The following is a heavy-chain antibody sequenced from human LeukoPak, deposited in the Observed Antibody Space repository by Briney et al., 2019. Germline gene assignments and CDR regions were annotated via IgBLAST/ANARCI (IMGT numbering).Heavy chain of an antibody. CDR1: GGSFSGYY. J-gene: IGHJ4*02. V-gene: IGHV4-34*01. D-gene: IGHD5-18*01. CDR2: INHSGST. CDR3: ARDFSAGYSY. Sequence: SETLSLTCAVYGGSFSGYYWSWIRQPPGKGLEWIGQINHSGSTNYNPSLKSRVTMSVDTSKNQFSLKLSSVIAADTAVYYCARDFSAGYSYWGQGTLVTVSS.